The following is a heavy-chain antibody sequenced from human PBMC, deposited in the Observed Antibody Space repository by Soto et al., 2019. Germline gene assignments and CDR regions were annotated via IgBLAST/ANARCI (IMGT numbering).Heavy chain of an antibody. CDR2: ISSSGSTI. Sequence: GGTLRLSCAASGFTFSSYEMNWVRQAPGKGLEWASYISSSGSTIYYADSVKGRFTISRDNAKNSLYLQMNSLRAEDTAVYYCARDPTPYYYDSSRYGEDAFDIWGPGPILTGSS. D-gene: IGHD3-22*01. J-gene: IGHJ3*02. V-gene: IGHV3-48*03. CDR3: ARDPTPYYYDSSRYGEDAFDI. CDR1: GFTFSSYE.